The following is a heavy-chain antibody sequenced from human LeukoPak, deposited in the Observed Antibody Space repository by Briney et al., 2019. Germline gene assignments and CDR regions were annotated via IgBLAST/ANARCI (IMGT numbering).Heavy chain of an antibody. CDR3: ARGAIDSRGHYYMDV. Sequence: PGGSLRLSCAASGFTFDNYGMSWVRQAPGKGLEWVSGINWNGGSTGYVDSVKGRFTISRDNAKKALYLQMNSLRAEDTALYYCARGAIDSRGHYYMDVWGKGTTVTVSS. V-gene: IGHV3-20*04. D-gene: IGHD3-22*01. CDR1: GFTFDNYG. CDR2: INWNGGST. J-gene: IGHJ6*03.